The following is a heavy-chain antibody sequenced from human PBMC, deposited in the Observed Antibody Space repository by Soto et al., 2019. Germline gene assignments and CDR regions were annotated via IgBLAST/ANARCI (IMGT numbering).Heavy chain of an antibody. J-gene: IGHJ1*01. Sequence: PGGSLRLSCAASGFTFSSYSMNWVRQAPGKGLEWVSSISSSSSYIYYADSVKGRFTISRNNAKNSLYLQMNSLRAEDTAVYYCARDPYYYDSSGYYYEGYFQHWGQGTLVTVSS. CDR1: GFTFSSYS. D-gene: IGHD3-22*01. CDR2: ISSSSSYI. V-gene: IGHV3-21*01. CDR3: ARDPYYYDSSGYYYEGYFQH.